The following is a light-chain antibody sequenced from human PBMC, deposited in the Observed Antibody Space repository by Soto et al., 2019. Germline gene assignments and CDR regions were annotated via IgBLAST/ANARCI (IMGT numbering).Light chain of an antibody. CDR2: EAS. J-gene: IGKJ4*01. CDR1: QSISNW. CDR3: QQYSLYPLT. V-gene: IGKV1-5*03. Sequence: DIQMTQSPSTLSASIGYRVTITCRASQSISNWLAWYQQKPGKAPKLLIYEASNLESGVSSRFNGSGSGTEFTLIIRSLQPGDSASYYCQQYSLYPLTCGGGNKGDIK.